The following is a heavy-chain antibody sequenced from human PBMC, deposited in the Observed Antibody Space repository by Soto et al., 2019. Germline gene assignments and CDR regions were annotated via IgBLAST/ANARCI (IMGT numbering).Heavy chain of an antibody. Sequence: PGGSLRLSCAASGFTFSSYAMHWVRQAPGKGLEWVAVISYDGSNKYYADSVKGRFTISRDNSKNTLYLQMNSLRAEDTAVYYCASTPPYDSSGYYFTHAFDIWGQGTMVTVSS. CDR2: ISYDGSNK. CDR3: ASTPPYDSSGYYFTHAFDI. CDR1: GFTFSSYA. J-gene: IGHJ3*02. V-gene: IGHV3-30-3*01. D-gene: IGHD3-22*01.